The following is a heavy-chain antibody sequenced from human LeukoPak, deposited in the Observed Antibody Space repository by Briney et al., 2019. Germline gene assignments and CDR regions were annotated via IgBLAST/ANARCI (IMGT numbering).Heavy chain of an antibody. CDR2: ISSSSSYI. CDR1: GFTFSSYS. Sequence: KPGGSLRLSCAASGFTFSSYSMNWVRQAPGKGLEWVSSISSSSSYIYYADSVKGRFTISRDNAKNSLYLKMNSLRAEDTAVYYCVRDRDIVVVPAAYNDYWGQGTLVTVSS. V-gene: IGHV3-21*01. J-gene: IGHJ4*02. CDR3: VRDRDIVVVPAAYNDY. D-gene: IGHD2-2*01.